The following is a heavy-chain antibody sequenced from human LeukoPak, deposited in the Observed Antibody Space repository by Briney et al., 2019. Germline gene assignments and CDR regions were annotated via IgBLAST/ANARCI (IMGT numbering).Heavy chain of an antibody. D-gene: IGHD2-15*01. CDR2: MSSDGRNN. Sequence: GRSLRLSCATSGFTFSSCGIHWVRQAPGKGLEWVALMSSDGRNNYYADSVKGRFTISRDNSKDTLYLQMNSLRAEDTAVYYCAKDHSGSGRAFEYWGQGTPVTVSS. V-gene: IGHV3-30*04. J-gene: IGHJ4*02. CDR1: GFTFSSCG. CDR3: AKDHSGSGRAFEY.